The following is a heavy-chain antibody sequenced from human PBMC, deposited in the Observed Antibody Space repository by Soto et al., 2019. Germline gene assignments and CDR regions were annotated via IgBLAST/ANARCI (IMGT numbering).Heavy chain of an antibody. CDR3: LGSGYASY. D-gene: IGHD3-22*01. CDR2: INQDGSEK. V-gene: IGHV3-7*03. Sequence: GGSLRLSCAASGFTFSSYAMHWVRQAPGKGLECVANINQDGSEKYYVDSVKGRFTVSRDNAKNSLFLQMNSLRAEDTAVYYCLGSGYASYWGQGALVTVSS. CDR1: GFTFSSYA. J-gene: IGHJ4*02.